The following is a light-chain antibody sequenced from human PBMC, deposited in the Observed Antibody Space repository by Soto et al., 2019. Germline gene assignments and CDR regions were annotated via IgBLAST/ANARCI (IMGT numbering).Light chain of an antibody. J-gene: IGKJ1*01. CDR3: QQCYMGWT. Sequence: PSTLCASVGDKVPITCRASQSIGRFLAWYQHQPGKAPKLLIYDASTLESGVPSRFSGTGSGTEFTFSITSLQPEDFGTYYCQQCYMGWTFGQGTKVDI. CDR1: QSIGRF. V-gene: IGKV1-5*01. CDR2: DAS.